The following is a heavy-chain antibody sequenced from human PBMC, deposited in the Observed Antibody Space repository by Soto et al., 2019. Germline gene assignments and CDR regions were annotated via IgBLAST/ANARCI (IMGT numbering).Heavy chain of an antibody. J-gene: IGHJ6*03. CDR1: GYTFTSYY. D-gene: IGHD2-2*01. CDR2: MNPNSGNT. V-gene: IGHV1-8*01. Sequence: ASVKVSCKASGYTFTSYYINWVRQATGQGIEWMGWMNPNSGNTGYAQKFQGRVTMTRNTSISTAYMELSSLRSDDTAVYYCARVISRRYCSSTSCRADYMDVWGKGTTVTVSS. CDR3: ARVISRRYCSSTSCRADYMDV.